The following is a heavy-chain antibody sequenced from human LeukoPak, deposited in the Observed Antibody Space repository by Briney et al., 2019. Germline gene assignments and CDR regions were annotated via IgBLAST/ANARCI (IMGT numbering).Heavy chain of an antibody. D-gene: IGHD5-12*01. CDR1: GFTFSYAW. Sequence: GGSLRLSCVASGFTFSYAWMNWVRQAPGKGLEWVGRIKSKSDGGATDYTAPVKGRFTISRDDSENTLYLHMNSLSTEDTGVYYCYTVLVWVGYDAKEPDKWGQGTLVTVSS. CDR3: YTVLVWVGYDAKEPDK. CDR2: IKSKSDGGAT. J-gene: IGHJ4*02. V-gene: IGHV3-15*01.